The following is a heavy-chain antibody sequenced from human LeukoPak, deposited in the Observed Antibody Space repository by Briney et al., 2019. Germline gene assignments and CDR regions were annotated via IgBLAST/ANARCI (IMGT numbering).Heavy chain of an antibody. J-gene: IGHJ4*02. CDR3: GRHRSGSGTYFIDY. V-gene: IGHV3-7*01. CDR2: MKKNGSET. D-gene: IGHD3-10*01. CDR1: GFTFRDYS. Sequence: GGSLRLSCVVSGFTFRDYSMIWVRQAPGKGLHLVANMKKNGSETKYGDFVKGRFTISRDNAKNSLYLQMNSLRVEDTAVYYCGRHRSGSGTYFIDYWGQGTLVSVSS.